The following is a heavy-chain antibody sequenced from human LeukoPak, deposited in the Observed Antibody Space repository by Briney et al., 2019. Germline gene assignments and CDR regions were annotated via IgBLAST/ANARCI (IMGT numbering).Heavy chain of an antibody. CDR2: IIPIFGIA. D-gene: IGHD3-3*02. CDR3: ASKQLAGVPSGYYYYYYMDV. CDR1: VGTFSGYA. Sequence: AVKVSCKASVGTFSGYAISCVRQAPRPGLEWMGRIIPIFGIANNAQKFQGRVTISADKSTSTAYIELSSLRSEDTAVYYCASKQLAGVPSGYYYYYYMDVWGKGTTVTVSS. V-gene: IGHV1-69*04. J-gene: IGHJ6*03.